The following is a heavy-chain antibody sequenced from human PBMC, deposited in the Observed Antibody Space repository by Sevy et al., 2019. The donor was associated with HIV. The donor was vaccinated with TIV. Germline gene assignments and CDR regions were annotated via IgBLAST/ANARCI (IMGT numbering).Heavy chain of an antibody. CDR2: ISGTGYST. CDR3: AKGGQYSSSWYEC. Sequence: GGSLRLSCAASGFTFSTYAMSWVRQAPGKGLEWVSSISGTGYSTYYADSLKGRFIVSRDNSKNTLYLQMNSLRVEDTAVYYCAKGGQYSSSWYECWGQGALVTVSS. CDR1: GFTFSTYA. D-gene: IGHD6-13*01. J-gene: IGHJ5*01. V-gene: IGHV3-23*01.